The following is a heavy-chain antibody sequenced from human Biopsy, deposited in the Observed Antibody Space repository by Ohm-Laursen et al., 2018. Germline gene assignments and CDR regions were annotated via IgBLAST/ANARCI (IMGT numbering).Heavy chain of an antibody. J-gene: IGHJ6*02. CDR3: ARAVDYYDPYFYYGLDV. CDR1: GESFNGYY. D-gene: IGHD3-16*01. CDR2: INHSGRT. V-gene: IGHV4-34*01. Sequence: TLSLTCAVYGESFNGYYWSWIRQTPGKGLEWIGEINHSGRTNYNPSLKSRVTISVDTSKNQFSLKVRSVTAADTAAYYCARAVDYYDPYFYYGLDVWGQGTPVTVSS.